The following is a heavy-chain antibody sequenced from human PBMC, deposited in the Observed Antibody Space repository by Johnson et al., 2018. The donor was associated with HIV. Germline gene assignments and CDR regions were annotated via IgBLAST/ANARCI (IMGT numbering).Heavy chain of an antibody. D-gene: IGHD2-21*02. CDR2: ISYDGHNE. CDR1: GFTFSSYA. CDR3: ARGLAYSGVDCSPDAFDI. V-gene: IGHV3-30*14. Sequence: QVQLVESGGGVVQPGRSLRLSCAASGFTFSSYAMHWVRQAPGKGLEWVAVISYDGHNEYYADSVEGRFTVSRDNTKNTLYPQMNSLRAGDTAVYYCARGLAYSGVDCSPDAFDIWGQGTMVTVPS. J-gene: IGHJ3*02.